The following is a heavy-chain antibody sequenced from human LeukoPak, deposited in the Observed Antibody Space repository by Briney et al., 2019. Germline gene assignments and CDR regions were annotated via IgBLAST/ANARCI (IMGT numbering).Heavy chain of an antibody. Sequence: ASVTVSCKASGYTFTSYDINWVRQATGQGLEWMGWMNPNSGNTGYAQKFQGRVTMTRNTSISTAYMELSSLRSEDTAVYYCARVGYSSSWYSYYGMDVWGQGTTVTVSS. J-gene: IGHJ6*02. CDR3: ARVGYSSSWYSYYGMDV. V-gene: IGHV1-8*01. CDR2: MNPNSGNT. D-gene: IGHD6-13*01. CDR1: GYTFTSYD.